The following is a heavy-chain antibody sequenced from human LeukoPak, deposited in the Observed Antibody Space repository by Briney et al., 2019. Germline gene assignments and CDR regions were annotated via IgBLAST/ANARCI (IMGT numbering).Heavy chain of an antibody. Sequence: GGSLRLSCAASGFTVSSNYMSWVRQAPGKGLEWVSVIYSGGSTYYADSVKGRFTISRDNSKNTLYLQMNSLRAEDTAVYYCARGASGGYSSGWSLPDYYYYGMDVWGQGTTVTVSS. D-gene: IGHD6-19*01. CDR1: GFTVSSNY. CDR2: IYSGGST. J-gene: IGHJ6*02. CDR3: ARGASGGYSSGWSLPDYYYYGMDV. V-gene: IGHV3-53*01.